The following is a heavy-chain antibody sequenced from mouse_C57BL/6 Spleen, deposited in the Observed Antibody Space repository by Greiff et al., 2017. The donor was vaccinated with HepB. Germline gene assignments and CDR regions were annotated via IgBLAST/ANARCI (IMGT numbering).Heavy chain of an antibody. CDR1: GFTFSDYG. V-gene: IGHV5-17*01. CDR3: ATGTNFDY. CDR2: ISSGSSTI. D-gene: IGHD4-1*01. Sequence: VKLMESGGGLVKPGGSLKLSCAASGFTFSDYGMHWVRQAPEKGLEWVAYISSGSSTIYYADTVKGRFTISRDNAKNTLFLQMTSLRSEETAMYYCATGTNFDYWGQGTTLTVSS. J-gene: IGHJ2*01.